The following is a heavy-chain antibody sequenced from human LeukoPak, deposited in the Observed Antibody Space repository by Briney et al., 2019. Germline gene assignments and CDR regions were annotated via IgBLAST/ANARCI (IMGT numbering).Heavy chain of an antibody. CDR1: GGSISSYY. V-gene: IGHV4-59*01. Sequence: SETLSLTCTVSGGSISSYYWSWIRQPPGKGLEWIGYIYYSGSTNYNPSLKSRVTISVDTSKNQFSLKLSSVTAADTAVYYCARGTGGYSYGGLYYWGQGTLVTVSS. CDR3: ARGTGGYSYGGLYY. D-gene: IGHD5-18*01. CDR2: IYYSGST. J-gene: IGHJ4*02.